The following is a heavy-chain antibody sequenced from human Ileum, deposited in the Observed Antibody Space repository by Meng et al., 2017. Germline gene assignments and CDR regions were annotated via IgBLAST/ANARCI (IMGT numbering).Heavy chain of an antibody. V-gene: IGHV1-69*06. J-gene: IGHJ4*02. CDR1: GGSFSYP. Sequence: SVKVSCKASGGSFSYPISWVRLAPGQGLEWMGGISPIFGTTNYAQNFQGRVTITADKSTTTAYMELSILRFEDTAVYYCARAGRDGYNYPGFDYWGQGTLVTVSS. CDR3: ARAGRDGYNYPGFDY. CDR2: ISPIFGTT. D-gene: IGHD5-24*01.